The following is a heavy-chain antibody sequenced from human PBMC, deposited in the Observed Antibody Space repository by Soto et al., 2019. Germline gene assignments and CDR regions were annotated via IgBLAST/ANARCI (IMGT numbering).Heavy chain of an antibody. V-gene: IGHV4-34*01. CDR3: VGARGRLVGFDY. D-gene: IGHD1-26*01. CDR1: SESLSGYY. Sequence: QVQLQQWGAGLLKPSETLSLTCAVNSESLSGYYWSWIRQSPGKGLEWIGEIDGSGNTNYSPSLRSQVAVSVDTSKNHFSLTLNSVSAADTAAYYCVGARGRLVGFDYWGQGTLVTVSS. CDR2: IDGSGNT. J-gene: IGHJ4*02.